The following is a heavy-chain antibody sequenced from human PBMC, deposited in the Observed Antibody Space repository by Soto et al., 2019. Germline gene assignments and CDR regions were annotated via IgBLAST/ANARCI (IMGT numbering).Heavy chain of an antibody. CDR3: ARVHVMVVAGSTFDY. J-gene: IGHJ4*03. D-gene: IGHD6-19*01. CDR1: GDSLSSGSY. Sequence: PSETLSLTCTVSGDSLSSGSYCGWIRQPPGEGPEWIASIYHGGTTFYNPSLKSRISISVDTSKNQFSLRLTSVTAADTATYYWARVHVMVVAGSTFDYWGPGTLVTVSS. V-gene: IGHV4-38-2*02. CDR2: IYHGGTT.